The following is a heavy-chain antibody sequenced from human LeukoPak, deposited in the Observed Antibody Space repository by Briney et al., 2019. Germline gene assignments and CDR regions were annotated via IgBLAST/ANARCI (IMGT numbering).Heavy chain of an antibody. CDR2: ICGGGNI. Sequence: GGSLRLSCAASGFTASSNYMNWVRQAPGKGLEWVSVICGGGNIYYADSVKGRFTISRDNSKNTLYLQMNSLRAEDTAVYYCARGAGYNYPYYFDYWGQGTLVTVSS. V-gene: IGHV3-53*01. CDR1: GFTASSNY. D-gene: IGHD5-24*01. J-gene: IGHJ4*02. CDR3: ARGAGYNYPYYFDY.